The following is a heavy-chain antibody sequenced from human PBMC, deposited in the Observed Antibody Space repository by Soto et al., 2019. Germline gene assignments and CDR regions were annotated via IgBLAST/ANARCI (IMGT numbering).Heavy chain of an antibody. D-gene: IGHD6-13*01. CDR1: GFTSSRYS. Sequence: PGVSLRLSCAASGFTSSRYSMNWVRQAPGKGLEWVSSISSSSSYIYYADSVQGRFTISRDNAKNSLYLQMNSLRAEATAVYYCARRLLIPACSSSWLLYYYYYGMDVCGQGPKVTVAS. V-gene: IGHV3-21*01. J-gene: IGHJ6*02. CDR3: ARRLLIPACSSSWLLYYYYYGMDV. CDR2: ISSSSSYI.